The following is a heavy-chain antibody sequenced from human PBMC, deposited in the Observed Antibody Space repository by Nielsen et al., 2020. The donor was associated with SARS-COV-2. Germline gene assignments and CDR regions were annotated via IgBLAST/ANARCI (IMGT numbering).Heavy chain of an antibody. V-gene: IGHV4-31*03. CDR3: ARAAPATIYAFDI. D-gene: IGHD1-26*01. J-gene: IGHJ3*02. CDR2: IYYSGST. Sequence: LRLSCTVSGGSISSGGYYWSWIRQHPGKGLEWIGYIYYSGSTYYNPSLKSRVTISVDTSKNQFSLKLSSVTAADTAVYYCARAAPATIYAFDIWGQGTMVTVSS. CDR1: GGSISSGGYY.